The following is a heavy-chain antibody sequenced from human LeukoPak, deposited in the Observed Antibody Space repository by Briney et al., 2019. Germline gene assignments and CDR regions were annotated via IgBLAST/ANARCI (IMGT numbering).Heavy chain of an antibody. J-gene: IGHJ5*02. CDR3: ARVGLYSSSSCWFDP. CDR1: GYTFTVYY. D-gene: IGHD6-6*01. CDR2: INPNSGGT. V-gene: IGHV1-2*02. Sequence: ASVNVSCKSSGYTFTVYYMHWVRQAPGQGLEWMGWINPNSGGTNYAQKFQGRVTMTRDTSISTAYMELSRLRSDDTAVYYCARVGLYSSSSCWFDPWGQGTLVTVSS.